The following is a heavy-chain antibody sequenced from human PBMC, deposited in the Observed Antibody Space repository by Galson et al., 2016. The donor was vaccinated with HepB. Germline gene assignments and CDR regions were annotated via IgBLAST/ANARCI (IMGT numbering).Heavy chain of an antibody. Sequence: SRRLSCAASGFSVRHNYMSWVRQAPGKGLEWVSIIYNAGDTNYADSVKGRFTVSRDNSKNTLYLQMNTLRAEDTAVYFCARDSGLGGFDVWGQGTGVTVSS. J-gene: IGHJ3*01. CDR2: IYNAGDT. V-gene: IGHV3-53*01. D-gene: IGHD5-12*01. CDR1: GFSVRHNY. CDR3: ARDSGLGGFDV.